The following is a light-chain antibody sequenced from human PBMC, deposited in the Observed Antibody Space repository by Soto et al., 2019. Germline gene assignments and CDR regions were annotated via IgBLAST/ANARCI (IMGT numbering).Light chain of an antibody. V-gene: IGKV3-15*01. CDR2: GAS. CDR3: QQYNNWPLT. CDR1: QSVTRN. J-gene: IGKJ1*01. Sequence: EIVMTQSPATLSVSPGERATLSRRASQSVTRNLAWYQQKPGQAPRLLIYGASTRATGVPARVSGSGFGTEFTLTISSPQSEDFAVYYCQQYNNWPLTFGQGTKVDIK.